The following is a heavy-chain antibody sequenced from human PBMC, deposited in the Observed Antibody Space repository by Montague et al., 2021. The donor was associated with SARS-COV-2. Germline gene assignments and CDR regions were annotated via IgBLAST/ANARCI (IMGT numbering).Heavy chain of an antibody. CDR3: AGVDNLVQVILPAEDAFDI. D-gene: IGHD1-20*01. V-gene: IGHV4-31*03. J-gene: IGHJ3*02. Sequence: TLSLTCTVSGGSISSGCYYWSWIRQHPGKGLEWIGYIYYSGSTYYNPSLKSRVTISVDTSKYQFTLKLSSVTAADTAVYYCAGVDNLVQVILPAEDAFDIWGQGTMVTVSS. CDR2: IYYSGST. CDR1: GGSISSGCYY.